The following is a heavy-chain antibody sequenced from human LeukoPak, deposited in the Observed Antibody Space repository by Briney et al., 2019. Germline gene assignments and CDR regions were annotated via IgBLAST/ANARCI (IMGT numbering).Heavy chain of an antibody. CDR2: ISACNGNT. J-gene: IGHJ1*01. CDR3: ARDYYDSSGYAEYFQH. V-gene: IGHV1-18*01. D-gene: IGHD3-22*01. CDR1: GYTFTNYG. Sequence: ASVKVSCKASGYTFTNYGISWVRQAPGQGLEWMGWISACNGNTNYAQKLQGRVTMTTDTSTSTAYMELRSLRSDDTAVYYCARDYYDSSGYAEYFQHWGQGTLVTVSS.